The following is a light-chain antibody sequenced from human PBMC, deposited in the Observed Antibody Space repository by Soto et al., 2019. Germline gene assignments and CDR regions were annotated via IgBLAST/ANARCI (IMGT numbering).Light chain of an antibody. CDR1: QSVSNN. V-gene: IGKV3-15*01. CDR2: GAS. CDR3: QQYNNWPIT. J-gene: IGKJ5*01. Sequence: EIVMTQSPATLSVSPGERATLSYRASQSVSNNFAWYQQKPGQVPRLLIYGASTRATGIPARFSGSGSGTEFTLTISSLQSEDFAVYYCQQYNNWPITFGQGTRLEIK.